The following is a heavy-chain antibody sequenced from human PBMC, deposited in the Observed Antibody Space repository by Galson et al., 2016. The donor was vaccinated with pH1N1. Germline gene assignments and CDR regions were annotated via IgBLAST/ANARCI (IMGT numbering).Heavy chain of an antibody. CDR2: INQDGSRK. CDR3: ATEDYYTSLY. CDR1: GFIFSDYW. J-gene: IGHJ4*02. V-gene: IGHV3-7*01. D-gene: IGHD1-26*01. Sequence: SLRLSCAASGFIFSDYWMSWVRQAPGKGLEWGAKINQDGSRKYYVDSMKGRRTISRDNAENSLSLQMNSLRVEDTALYYCATEDYYTSLYWGQGILVTVSS.